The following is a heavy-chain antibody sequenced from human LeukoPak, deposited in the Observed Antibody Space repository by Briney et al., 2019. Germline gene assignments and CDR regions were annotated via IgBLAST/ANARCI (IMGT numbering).Heavy chain of an antibody. J-gene: IGHJ3*02. CDR1: GGTFSSYA. V-gene: IGHV1-18*01. Sequence: ASVKVSCKASGGTFSSYAISWVRQAPGQGLEWMGWISAYNGNTNYAQKLQGRVTMTTDTSTSTAYMELRSLRSDDTAVYYCARDVAVAGTFNAFDIWGQGTMVTVSS. CDR2: ISAYNGNT. D-gene: IGHD6-19*01. CDR3: ARDVAVAGTFNAFDI.